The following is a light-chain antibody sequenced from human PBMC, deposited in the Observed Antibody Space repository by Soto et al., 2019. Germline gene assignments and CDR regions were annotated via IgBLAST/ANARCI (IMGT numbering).Light chain of an antibody. J-gene: IGKJ4*01. V-gene: IGKV3-11*01. Sequence: EIVLTQSPATLSLSPGEEATLSCRASQSVSSYLAWYQQKPGQAPRLLIYDASNRATGIPARFSGSGSGTDFTLTISSLEPEDFAVYYCQQRSYWLTFGGGTKVEI. CDR3: QQRSYWLT. CDR1: QSVSSY. CDR2: DAS.